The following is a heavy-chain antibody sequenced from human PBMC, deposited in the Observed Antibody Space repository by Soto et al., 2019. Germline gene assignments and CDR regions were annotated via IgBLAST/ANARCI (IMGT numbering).Heavy chain of an antibody. CDR2: INSDGSST. CDR3: ARRENYYYGMDV. J-gene: IGHJ6*02. CDR1: GFTFSSYW. V-gene: IGHV3-74*01. Sequence: GSLRLSCAASGFTFSSYWMHWVRQAPGKGLVWVSRINSDGSSTSYADSVKGRFTISRDNAKNTLYLQMNSLRAEDTAVYYCARRENYYYGMDVWGQGTTVTVSS.